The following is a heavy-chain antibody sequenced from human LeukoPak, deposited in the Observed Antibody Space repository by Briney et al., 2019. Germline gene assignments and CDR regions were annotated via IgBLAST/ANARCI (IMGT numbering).Heavy chain of an antibody. V-gene: IGHV1-2*02. J-gene: IGHJ4*02. Sequence: ASMKVSCKASGYTFTNYYIHWVRQAPGQGLEWMGWMNPNSGARTYAQKFQGRVTLTRDTSINTAYMELSRLTSDDTAVYYCVRDEYDSRGYYEFWGQGALVTVFS. CDR3: VRDEYDSRGYYEF. D-gene: IGHD3-22*01. CDR1: GYTFTNYY. CDR2: MNPNSGAR.